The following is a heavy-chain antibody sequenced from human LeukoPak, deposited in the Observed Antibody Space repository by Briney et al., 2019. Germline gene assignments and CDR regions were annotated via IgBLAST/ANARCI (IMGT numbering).Heavy chain of an antibody. CDR1: GYTFTGYY. D-gene: IGHD4-17*01. Sequence: ASVKVSCKAFGYTFTGYYMHWVRQAPGQGLEWMGWINPNSGGTNYAQKFQGRVTMTRDTSISTAYMELSRLRSDDTAVYYCARDPYGEWLLNAFDIWGQGTMVTVSS. J-gene: IGHJ3*02. V-gene: IGHV1-2*02. CDR2: INPNSGGT. CDR3: ARDPYGEWLLNAFDI.